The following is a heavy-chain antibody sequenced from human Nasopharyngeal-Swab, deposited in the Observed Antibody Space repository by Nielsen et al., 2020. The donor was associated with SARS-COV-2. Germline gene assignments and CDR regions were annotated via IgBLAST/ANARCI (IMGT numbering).Heavy chain of an antibody. Sequence: SETLSFTCSVSGDSIISYYWSWIRQPPGKGLEWIGYMYYSGSTSHNPSLKSRVTISVDTSKNQISLKLTSVTAADTAVYYCARPGGSGDPYWYFDLWGRGTLVTVSS. CDR1: GDSIISYY. D-gene: IGHD3-16*01. CDR2: MYYSGST. J-gene: IGHJ2*01. V-gene: IGHV4-59*01. CDR3: ARPGGSGDPYWYFDL.